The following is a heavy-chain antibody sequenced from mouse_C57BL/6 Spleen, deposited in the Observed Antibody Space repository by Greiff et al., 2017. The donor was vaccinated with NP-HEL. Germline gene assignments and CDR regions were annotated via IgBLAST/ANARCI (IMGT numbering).Heavy chain of an antibody. Sequence: VKLMESGPELVKPGASVKISCKASGYAFSSSWMNWVKQRPGKGLEWIGRIYPGDGDTNYNGKFKGKATLTADKSSSTAYMQLSSLTSEDSAVYFCARLERYAGFDYWGQGTTLTVSS. CDR2: IYPGDGDT. V-gene: IGHV1-82*01. D-gene: IGHD2-14*01. CDR3: ARLERYAGFDY. J-gene: IGHJ2*01. CDR1: GYAFSSSW.